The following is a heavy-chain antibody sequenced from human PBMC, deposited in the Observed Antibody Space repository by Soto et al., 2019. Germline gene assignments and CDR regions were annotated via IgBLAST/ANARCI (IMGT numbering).Heavy chain of an antibody. J-gene: IGHJ6*02. CDR2: IIPIFGTA. D-gene: IGHD1-7*01. CDR1: GGTFSSYA. V-gene: IGHV1-69*13. CDR3: AGSPPGTTKDYYYYGMDV. Sequence: SVKVSCKASGGTFSSYAISWVRQAPGQGLEWMGGIIPIFGTANYAQKFQGRVTITADESTSTAYMELSSLRSEDTAVYYCAGSPPGTTKDYYYYGMDVWGQGTTVTVSS.